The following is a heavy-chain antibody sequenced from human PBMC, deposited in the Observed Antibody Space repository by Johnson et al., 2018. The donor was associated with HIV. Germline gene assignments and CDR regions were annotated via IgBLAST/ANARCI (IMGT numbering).Heavy chain of an antibody. CDR1: GFTFSSYA. CDR2: IGYDGSNK. Sequence: QVQLVESGGGLVQPGGSLRLSCAASGFTFSSYAMHWVRQAPGRGLEWVAFIGYDGSNKYYADSVKGRFTISRDNAKNSLYLQMNSLRAEDTAVYYCARVQSIAAPDDAFDIWGQGTMVTVSS. V-gene: IGHV3-33*08. D-gene: IGHD6-6*01. CDR3: ARVQSIAAPDDAFDI. J-gene: IGHJ3*02.